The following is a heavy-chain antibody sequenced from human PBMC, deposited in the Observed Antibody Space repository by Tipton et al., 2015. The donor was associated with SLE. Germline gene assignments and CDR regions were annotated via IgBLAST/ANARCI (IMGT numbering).Heavy chain of an antibody. D-gene: IGHD5-24*01. CDR3: VGTRDAYDETGGFDI. Sequence: TLSLTCTVSGGSIRGSNYWWGWIRQPPGKGLEWIGSIYYSGVTYYSPSLKSRVTISVDTSTNQFSLKLSSVTAADTAMYYCVGTRDAYDETGGFDIWGQGTMVTVSS. CDR2: IYYSGVT. CDR1: GGSIRGSNYW. J-gene: IGHJ3*02. V-gene: IGHV4-39*07.